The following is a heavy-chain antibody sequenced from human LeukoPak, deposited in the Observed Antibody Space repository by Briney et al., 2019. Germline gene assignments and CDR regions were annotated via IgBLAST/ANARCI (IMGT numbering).Heavy chain of an antibody. V-gene: IGHV3-33*01. CDR1: GFTVSSYG. J-gene: IGHJ5*02. D-gene: IGHD6-13*01. Sequence: PGGSLRLSCAASGFTVSSYGMHWVRQAPGKGLEWVAVIWYDTSNKYYADSVKGRFTISRDNSKNTLYLRMNSLRAEDTAVYYCARDLAAAGTWFDPWGQGTLVTVA. CDR2: IWYDTSNK. CDR3: ARDLAAAGTWFDP.